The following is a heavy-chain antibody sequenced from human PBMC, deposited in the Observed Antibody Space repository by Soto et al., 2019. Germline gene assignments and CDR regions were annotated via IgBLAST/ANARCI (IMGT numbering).Heavy chain of an antibody. CDR3: AKDPGGSSSTIYWYFNL. Sequence: GGSLRLSCAASGFTFSSYAMSWVRQAPGKGLEWVSAISGSGGSTYYADSVKGRFTISRDNSKNTLYLQMNSLRAEDTAVYYCAKDPGGSSSTIYWYFNLWGRGTLVTVSS. V-gene: IGHV3-23*01. CDR1: GFTFSSYA. J-gene: IGHJ2*01. CDR2: ISGSGGST. D-gene: IGHD6-6*01.